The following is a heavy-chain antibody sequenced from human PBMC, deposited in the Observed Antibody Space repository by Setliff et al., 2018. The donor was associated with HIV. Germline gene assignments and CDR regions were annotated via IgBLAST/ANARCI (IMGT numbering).Heavy chain of an antibody. V-gene: IGHV4-34*01. D-gene: IGHD3-22*01. CDR2: INHSGDT. J-gene: IGHJ3*02. CDR1: GGSFSGYF. CDR3: ARVGDFYDTSGYYSVLDAFDI. Sequence: PSETLSLTCAVYGGSFSGYFWTWIRQPPQKRLEWIGEINHSGDTNYNPSLKSRVTISAGTSKNQFSLKLRSVTAADTAVYYCARVGDFYDTSGYYSVLDAFDIWGQGTMVTVSS.